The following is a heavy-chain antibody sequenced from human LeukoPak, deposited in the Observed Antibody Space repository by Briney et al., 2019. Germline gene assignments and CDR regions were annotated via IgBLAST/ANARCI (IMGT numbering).Heavy chain of an antibody. V-gene: IGHV4-39*07. D-gene: IGHD6-19*01. CDR1: GDSISLSFYY. CDR3: ARGTLYRGWSYYLDF. J-gene: IGHJ4*02. CDR2: VYYSGTT. Sequence: SETLSLTCSVSGDSISLSFYYWGWIRQPPGKALEWIGSVYYSGTTSYNPSLKSRVTISVDMSKNHFSLRLRSVTAADTAMYYCARGTLYRGWSYYLDFWGQGSQVTVSS.